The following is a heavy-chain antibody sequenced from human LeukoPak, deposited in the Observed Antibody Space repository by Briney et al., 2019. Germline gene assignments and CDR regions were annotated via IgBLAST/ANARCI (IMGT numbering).Heavy chain of an antibody. D-gene: IGHD3-9*01. CDR2: IFYGGST. CDR3: ARVGTDYDILTGYYDY. CDR1: GGSISSDD. V-gene: IGHV4-59*01. Sequence: SETLSLTCTVSGGSISSDDWSWIRQPPGKGLEWIAYIFYGGSTNYNPSFKSRVTKSIDTSKNQLSLKLNSVTAADTAVYYCARVGTDYDILTGYYDYWGQGTLVTVSS. J-gene: IGHJ4*02.